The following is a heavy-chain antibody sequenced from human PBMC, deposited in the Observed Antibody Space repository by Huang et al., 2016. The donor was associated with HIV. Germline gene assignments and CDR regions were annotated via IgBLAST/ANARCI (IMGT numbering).Heavy chain of an antibody. CDR1: GYTFSRYG. D-gene: IGHD3-22*01. CDR3: ARGVYSSGYYPLFDY. J-gene: IGHJ4*02. CDR2: IRAYKGNT. V-gene: IGHV1-18*01. Sequence: QVQLVQSGGEVKKPGASVKVSCKASGYTFSRYGVSWVRHAPGQGLEWMGMIRAYKGNTQYAPKLQGRVTMATDAATGTAYMELRSLRSDDTAGYYCARGVYSSGYYPLFDYWGQGTLVTVTS.